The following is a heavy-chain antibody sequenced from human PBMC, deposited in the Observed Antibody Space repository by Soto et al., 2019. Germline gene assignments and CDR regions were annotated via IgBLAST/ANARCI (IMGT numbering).Heavy chain of an antibody. CDR1: GFTISSYW. CDR3: ARAGLRYFELDV. D-gene: IGHD3-9*01. CDR2: IKQDGSEK. J-gene: IGHJ6*02. V-gene: IGHV3-7*01. Sequence: EVQLVESGGGLVQPGGSLRLSCAASGFTISSYWMSWVRQAPGKGLEWVANIKQDGSEKYYVDYVKGRFTISRDNAKNSLYLQMNSLRAEDTAVYYCARAGLRYFELDVWGQGTTVNVSS.